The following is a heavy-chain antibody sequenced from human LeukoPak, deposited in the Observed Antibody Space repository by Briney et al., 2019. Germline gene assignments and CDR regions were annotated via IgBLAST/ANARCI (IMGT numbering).Heavy chain of an antibody. V-gene: IGHV4-38-2*01. D-gene: IGHD3-3*01. CDR2: IYHSGST. CDR3: ASINYETFDY. J-gene: IGHJ4*02. Sequence: KPSETLSLTCAVSGYSISSGYYWGWIRQPPGKGLEWIGSIYHSGSTYYSPSLKSRVTISVDTSKNQLSLKLSSVTAADTAVYYCASINYETFDYWGQGTLVTVSS. CDR1: GYSISSGYY.